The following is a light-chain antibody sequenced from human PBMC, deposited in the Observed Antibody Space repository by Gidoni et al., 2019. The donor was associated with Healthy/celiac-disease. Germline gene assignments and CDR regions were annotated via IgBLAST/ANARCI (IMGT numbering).Light chain of an antibody. V-gene: IGKV1-39*01. Sequence: DIRMTQSPSSLSASVGDRVTMSCRSSQTISTYLHWYQQKPGAPPQLLIHAASTLPSGVPSRFSGSGSGTDFTLTISNLQLEDFATYFCQQRRTTPLTFGGGTKVEMK. J-gene: IGKJ4*01. CDR1: QTISTY. CDR2: AAS. CDR3: QQRRTTPLT.